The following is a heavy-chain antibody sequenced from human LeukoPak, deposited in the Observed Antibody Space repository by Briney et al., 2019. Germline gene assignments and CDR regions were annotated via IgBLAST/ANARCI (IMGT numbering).Heavy chain of an antibody. D-gene: IGHD5-24*01. CDR2: IYYRGST. J-gene: IGHJ4*02. V-gene: IGHV4-59*01. CDR1: GGSISSYY. CDR3: ARDSFSRDGYTFDY. Sequence: SETLSLTRTVSGGSISSYYWSWIRHPPGRGLEWVGYIYYRGSTNYNPSLKSRVTISVDTSKNQFSLKLSSVTAADTAVYYCARDSFSRDGYTFDYWGRGTLVTVSS.